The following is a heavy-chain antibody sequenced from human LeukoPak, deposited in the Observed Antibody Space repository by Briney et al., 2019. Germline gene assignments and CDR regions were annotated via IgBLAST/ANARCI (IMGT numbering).Heavy chain of an antibody. CDR3: ARVPSSGWSGYSP. V-gene: IGHV1-2*02. CDR1: GYTFTGYY. Sequence: GASVKVSCKASGYTFTGYYMHWVRQAPGQGLEWMGWINPNSGGTNYAQKFQGRVTMTRDTSISTAYMELSRLRSDDTAVYYCARVPSSGWSGYSPWGQGTLVTVSS. D-gene: IGHD3-3*01. CDR2: INPNSGGT. J-gene: IGHJ5*02.